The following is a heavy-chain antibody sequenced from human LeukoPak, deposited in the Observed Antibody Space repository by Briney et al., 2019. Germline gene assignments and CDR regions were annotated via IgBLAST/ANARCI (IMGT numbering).Heavy chain of an antibody. D-gene: IGHD4/OR15-4a*01. J-gene: IGHJ4*02. CDR2: IKKDGSEK. Sequence: GGSLRLSCAASGFTFSSYSLNWVRQIPGKGLEWVADIKKDGSEKNEVDSAKGRFTISRDNGKNALYLEMNSLRAEDTAVYYCARGPSYGARCDYLDYWGQGALVTVSS. CDR1: GFTFSSYS. V-gene: IGHV3-7*01. CDR3: ARGPSYGARCDYLDY.